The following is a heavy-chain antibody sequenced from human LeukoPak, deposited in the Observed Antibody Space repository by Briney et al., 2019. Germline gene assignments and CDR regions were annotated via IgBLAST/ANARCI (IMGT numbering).Heavy chain of an antibody. CDR3: ARTITMTEIDY. CDR2: IYYSGST. D-gene: IGHD3-22*01. CDR1: GGSISSGSYY. Sequence: SETLSLTCTVSGGSISSGSYYWGWIRQPPGKGLEWIGYIYYSGSTNYNPSLKSRVTISVDTSKNQFSLKLSSVTAADTAVYYCARTITMTEIDYWGQGTLVTVSS. V-gene: IGHV4-61*01. J-gene: IGHJ4*02.